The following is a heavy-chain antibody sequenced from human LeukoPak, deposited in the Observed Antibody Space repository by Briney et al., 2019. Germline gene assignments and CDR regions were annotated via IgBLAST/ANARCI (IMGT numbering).Heavy chain of an antibody. CDR1: GYTFTGYY. CDR2: INPNSGGT. D-gene: IGHD3-10*01. Sequence: ASVTVSCKASGYTFTGYYMHWVRQAPGQGLEWMGWINPNSGGTNYAQKFQGRVTMTRDTSISTAYMELSRLRSDDTAVYYCARERITMVRGVITGMDVWGQGTTVTVSS. V-gene: IGHV1-2*02. CDR3: ARERITMVRGVITGMDV. J-gene: IGHJ6*02.